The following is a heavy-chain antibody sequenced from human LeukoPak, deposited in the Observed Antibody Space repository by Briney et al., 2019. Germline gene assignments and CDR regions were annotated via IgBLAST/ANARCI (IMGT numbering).Heavy chain of an antibody. V-gene: IGHV1-2*02. J-gene: IGHJ4*02. Sequence: ASVKVSCKASGCTFTGYYMHWVREAPGQGLEWMGWINPNSGGTNYAQKFQGRVTMTWDTSISTAYMELSRLRSDDTAVYYCARDPYDSSGYYSHFDYWGQGTLVTVSS. CDR3: ARDPYDSSGYYSHFDY. CDR1: GCTFTGYY. D-gene: IGHD3-22*01. CDR2: INPNSGGT.